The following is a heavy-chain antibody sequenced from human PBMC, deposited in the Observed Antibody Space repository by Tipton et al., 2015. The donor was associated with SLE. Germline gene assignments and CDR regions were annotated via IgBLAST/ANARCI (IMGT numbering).Heavy chain of an antibody. D-gene: IGHD6-19*01. Sequence: GSLRLSCTVSGGSISSHYWSWIRQPPGKGLEWIGYICYSGSTNYNPSLKSRVTISVDTSKNQFSLKLSSVTAADTAVYYCARGGAVAGTVAFDIWGQGTMVTVSS. CDR2: ICYSGST. J-gene: IGHJ3*02. V-gene: IGHV4-59*11. CDR3: ARGGAVAGTVAFDI. CDR1: GGSISSHY.